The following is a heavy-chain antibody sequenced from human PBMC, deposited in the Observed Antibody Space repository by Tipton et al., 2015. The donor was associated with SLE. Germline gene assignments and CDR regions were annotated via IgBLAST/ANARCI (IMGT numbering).Heavy chain of an antibody. V-gene: IGHV4-38-2*02. CDR2: IYHSGST. J-gene: IGHJ4*02. CDR1: GYSISSGYY. Sequence: TLSLTCTVSGYSISSGYYWGWIRQPPGKGLEWIGSIYHSGSTYYNPSLKSPVTISVDTSKNQFSLKLSSVTAADTAVYYCARARGDYYDSSGYLDYWGQGMLVTVSS. CDR3: ARARGDYYDSSGYLDY. D-gene: IGHD3-22*01.